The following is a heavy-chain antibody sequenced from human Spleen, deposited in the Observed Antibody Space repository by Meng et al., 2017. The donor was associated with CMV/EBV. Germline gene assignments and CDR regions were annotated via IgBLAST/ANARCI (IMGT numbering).Heavy chain of an antibody. Sequence: LSLTCAASGFTFSDFAMSWVRQVPEKGLEWVSAISHSDGSTFYRNSVRGRFTISRHNSKNTLYLQMNSLRAEDTAVYYCARVDYGGDYFDYWGRGTLVTVSS. CDR3: ARVDYGGDYFDY. D-gene: IGHD4-23*01. CDR2: ISHSDGST. CDR1: GFTFSDFA. V-gene: IGHV3-23*01. J-gene: IGHJ4*02.